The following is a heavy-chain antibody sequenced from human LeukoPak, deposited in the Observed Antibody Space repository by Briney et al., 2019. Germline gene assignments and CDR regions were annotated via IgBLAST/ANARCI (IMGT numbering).Heavy chain of an antibody. CDR1: GYTFSSYD. D-gene: IGHD6-19*01. CDR2: MNPHSCNT. J-gene: IGHJ6*03. Sequence: GESLKISCKASGYTFSSYDIKWVRQATGQGREWMGWMNPHSCNTGYAQKFQGRVTMTRNTYIRTAYMGLSSLRSEDTAVYYCGRGGSGWSLSYYYYYYMDVWGKGTTVTVSS. V-gene: IGHV1-8*01. CDR3: GRGGSGWSLSYYYYYYMDV.